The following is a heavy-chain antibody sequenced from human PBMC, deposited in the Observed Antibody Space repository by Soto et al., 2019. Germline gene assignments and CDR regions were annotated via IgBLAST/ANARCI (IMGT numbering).Heavy chain of an antibody. CDR1: GFTFSSYG. D-gene: IGHD4-17*01. Sequence: QVQLVESGGGVVQPGRSLRLSCAASGFTFSSYGMHWVRQAPGKGLEWVAVISYDGSNKYYADSVKGRFTISRDNSKNTLYLQMNSLRAEDTAVYYCASSKDYGPAPGAFDIWGQGTMVTVSS. V-gene: IGHV3-30*03. J-gene: IGHJ3*02. CDR3: ASSKDYGPAPGAFDI. CDR2: ISYDGSNK.